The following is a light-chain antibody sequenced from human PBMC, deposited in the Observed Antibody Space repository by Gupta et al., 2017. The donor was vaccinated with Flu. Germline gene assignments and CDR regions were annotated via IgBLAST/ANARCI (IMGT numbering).Light chain of an antibody. Sequence: SPGQTASITCSGNNGGNKYAGWHQQKTGHSLTLVIYQDTNRPSGIPDRFSGSNSGSTATLTISGTKAMDEDDYFCQTWDSNYWVFGGGTKLTVL. CDR2: QDT. V-gene: IGLV3-1*01. J-gene: IGLJ3*02. CDR3: QTWDSNYWV. CDR1: NGGNKY.